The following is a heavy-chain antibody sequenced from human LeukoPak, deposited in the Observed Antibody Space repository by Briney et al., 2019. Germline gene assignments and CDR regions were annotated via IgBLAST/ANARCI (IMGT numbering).Heavy chain of an antibody. V-gene: IGHV1-2*02. CDR2: INPNSGGT. CDR1: GYTFTGYY. CDR3: ATEAAMARDFDY. J-gene: IGHJ4*02. Sequence: GGSVNVSCKASGYTFTGYYMHWVRQAPGQGLEWMGWINPNSGGTNYAQKFQGRVTMTRDTSISTAYMELSRLRSDDTAVYYCATEAAMARDFDYWGQGTLVTVSS. D-gene: IGHD5-18*01.